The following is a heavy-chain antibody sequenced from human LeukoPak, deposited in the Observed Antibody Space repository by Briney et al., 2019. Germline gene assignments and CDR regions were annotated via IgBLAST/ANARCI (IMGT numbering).Heavy chain of an antibody. V-gene: IGHV1-2*06. J-gene: IGHJ4*02. CDR2: INPNSGST. CDR3: ARQNDSKTEFDY. D-gene: IGHD1-1*01. CDR1: GYTFTGYY. Sequence: GASVKVSCKASGYTFTGYYMHWVRQAPGPGLEWMGRINPNSGSTNYAQKFQGRVTMTRDTSISTAYMELSRLRSDDTAVYYCARQNDSKTEFDYWGQGTLVTVSS.